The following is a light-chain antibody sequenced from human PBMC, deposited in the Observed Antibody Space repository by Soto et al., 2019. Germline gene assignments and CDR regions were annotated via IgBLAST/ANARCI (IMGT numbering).Light chain of an antibody. CDR3: QQRTNWRIT. CDR1: QSVSSS. Sequence: EIVLTPSPATLSLSPVERATLSCRASQSVSSSLAWYQQKPGQAPRLLIYDTSNRATDIPPRFSGSGSGTDFTLTISSLEPEDFAVYYCQQRTNWRITFGQGTRLGI. V-gene: IGKV3-11*01. CDR2: DTS. J-gene: IGKJ5*01.